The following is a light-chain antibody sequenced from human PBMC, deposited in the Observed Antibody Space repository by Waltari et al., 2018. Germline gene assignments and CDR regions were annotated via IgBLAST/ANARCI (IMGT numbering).Light chain of an antibody. CDR2: NAS. CDR1: QSVGNY. J-gene: IGKJ5*01. V-gene: IGKV3-11*01. Sequence: EIVLTQSPAILSLSPGERATLSCRASQSVGNYLAWYQQKSGQAPRLLIINASERVTGTPARFSGSGSGTDFTLTISRLEPEDFAIYYCQQRSDGPPSITFGQGTRLEIK. CDR3: QQRSDGPPSIT.